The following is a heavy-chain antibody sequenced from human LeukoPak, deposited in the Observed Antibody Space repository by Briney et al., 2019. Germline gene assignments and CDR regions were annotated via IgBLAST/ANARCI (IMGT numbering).Heavy chain of an antibody. V-gene: IGHV3-48*01. CDR3: ARDSLGYCSSTSCFQDLFDY. CDR1: GFTFSSYS. Sequence: PGGSLRLSCAASGFTFSSYSMNWVRQAPGKGLEWVSYISSSSSTIYYADSVKGRFTISRDNAKNSLYLQMNSLRAEDTAVYYCARDSLGYCSSTSCFQDLFDYWGQGTLVTVSS. J-gene: IGHJ4*02. CDR2: ISSSSSTI. D-gene: IGHD2-2*01.